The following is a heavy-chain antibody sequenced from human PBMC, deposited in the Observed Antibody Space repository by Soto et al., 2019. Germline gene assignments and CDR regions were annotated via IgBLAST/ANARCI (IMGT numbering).Heavy chain of an antibody. Sequence: SGGSLRLSCAASGFAFSTLAMHWVRQAPGKGLQYVSSISSNGVATYYADSVKGRFTISRDNSKNTLFLQMRSLRAEDTAVYYCVKDRFIEIWGQGTRVTV. J-gene: IGHJ3*02. V-gene: IGHV3-64D*06. D-gene: IGHD3-10*01. CDR3: VKDRFIEI. CDR2: ISSNGVAT. CDR1: GFAFSTLA.